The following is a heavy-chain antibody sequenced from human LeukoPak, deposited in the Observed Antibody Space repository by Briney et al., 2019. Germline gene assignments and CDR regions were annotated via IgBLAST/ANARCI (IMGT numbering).Heavy chain of an antibody. CDR2: IYPGDSDT. V-gene: IGHV5-51*01. CDR3: ASRNPDTRLTFDY. D-gene: IGHD3-9*01. CDR1: GYSFTSYW. J-gene: IGHJ4*02. Sequence: GESLKISCQGSGYSFTSYWIGCERPMPVKVLESMGIIYPGDSDTRYSPSFQGQDTISADKSISTAYLQWSSLKASDTAMYFFASRNPDTRLTFDYWGQGTLVTVSS.